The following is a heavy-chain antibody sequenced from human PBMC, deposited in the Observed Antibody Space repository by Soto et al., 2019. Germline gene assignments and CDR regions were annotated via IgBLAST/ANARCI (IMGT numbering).Heavy chain of an antibody. V-gene: IGHV3-21*01. CDR3: TRDGSAFDI. CDR1: GFIFSNYN. CDR2: ISSGNSYI. D-gene: IGHD1-26*01. J-gene: IGHJ3*02. Sequence: EVQLVESGGGLVKPGEPLRLSCAASGFIFSNYNMIWVRQTPGKGLEWVSSISSGNSYIYYADSVKGRFTISRDNAKNSLYLQMNSLRAEDTAVYYCTRDGSAFDIWGQGTMVTVSS.